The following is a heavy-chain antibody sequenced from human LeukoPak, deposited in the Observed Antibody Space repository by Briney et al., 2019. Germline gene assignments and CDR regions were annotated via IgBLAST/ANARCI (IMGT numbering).Heavy chain of an antibody. CDR1: GFTFSDYY. V-gene: IGHV3-11*01. CDR3: ARDLWDSSGYYRPWYFDL. D-gene: IGHD3-22*01. J-gene: IGHJ2*01. Sequence: SGGSLRLSCAASGFTFSDYYMSWIRQAPGKGLEWVSYISSSGSTIYYADSVKGRFTISRDNAKNSLYLQMNSLRAEDTAVYYCARDLWDSSGYYRPWYFDLWGRGTLVTVSS. CDR2: ISSSGSTI.